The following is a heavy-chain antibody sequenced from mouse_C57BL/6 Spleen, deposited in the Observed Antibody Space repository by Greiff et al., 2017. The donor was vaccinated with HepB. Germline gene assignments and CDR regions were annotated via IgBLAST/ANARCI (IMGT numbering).Heavy chain of an antibody. CDR1: GYTFTSYW. CDR2: IHPNSGST. V-gene: IGHV1-64*01. CDR3: AREAYSNYLYYFDY. D-gene: IGHD2-5*01. J-gene: IGHJ2*01. Sequence: VQLQQPGAELVKPGASVKLSCKASGYTFTSYWMHWVKQRPGQGLEWIGMIHPNSGSTNYNEKFKSKATLTVDKSSSTAYMQLSSLTSEDSAVYYCAREAYSNYLYYFDYWGQGPTLTVSS.